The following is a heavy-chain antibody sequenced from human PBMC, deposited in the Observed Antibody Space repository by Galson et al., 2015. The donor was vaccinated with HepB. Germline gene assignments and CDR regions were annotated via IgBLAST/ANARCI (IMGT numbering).Heavy chain of an antibody. CDR2: IYYSGST. CDR3: ARGSGYYYYYYYMDV. Sequence: QVQLQESGPGLVKPSETLSLTCTVSGGSISSSNYYWGWIRQPPGKGLEWIGYIYYSGSTNYNPSLKSRVTISVDTSKNQFSLKLSSVTAADTAVYYCARGSGYYYYYYYMDVWGKGTTVTVSS. D-gene: IGHD3-22*01. CDR1: GGSISSSNYY. V-gene: IGHV4-61*01. J-gene: IGHJ6*03.